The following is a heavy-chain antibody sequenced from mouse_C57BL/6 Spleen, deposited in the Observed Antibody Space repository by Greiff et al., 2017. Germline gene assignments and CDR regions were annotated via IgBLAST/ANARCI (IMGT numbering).Heavy chain of an antibody. J-gene: IGHJ2*01. Sequence: QVQLQQSGAELVRPGASVTLSCKASGYTFTDYEMHWVKQTPVHGLEWIGAIDPETGGTAYNQKFKGKAILTADKSSSTAYMELRSLTSEDSAVYYCTREGGYYDPNYFDYWGQGTTLTVSS. D-gene: IGHD2-4*01. CDR2: IDPETGGT. CDR1: GYTFTDYE. V-gene: IGHV1-15*01. CDR3: TREGGYYDPNYFDY.